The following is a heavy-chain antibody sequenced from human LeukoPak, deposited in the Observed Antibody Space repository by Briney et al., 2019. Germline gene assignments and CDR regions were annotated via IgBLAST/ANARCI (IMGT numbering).Heavy chain of an antibody. CDR2: INHSGST. J-gene: IGHJ5*02. V-gene: IGHV4-34*01. CDR1: GASFRGYY. CDR3: ARGGEEDNWFDP. Sequence: SETLSLTCAVYGASFRGYYWSWLRHPPGKGREWIGEINHSGSTNYSPSLKSRVTISVDTSKNQFSLKLSSVTAVDTAVYYCARGGEEDNWFDPWGQGTLVSVSS.